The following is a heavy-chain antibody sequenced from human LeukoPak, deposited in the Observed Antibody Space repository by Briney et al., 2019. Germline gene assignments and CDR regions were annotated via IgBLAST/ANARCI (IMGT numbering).Heavy chain of an antibody. CDR2: IYSSGST. Sequence: SQTLSLTCAVSGGSIPSRGYYWSWIRQYPGKGLEWIGHIYSSGSTYYNPSPKSRHTISVDTSKNQFSLKVTSVTAADTAVYYCARLDGAYFDYWGRGTQVTVSS. CDR1: GGSIPSRGYY. J-gene: IGHJ4*02. D-gene: IGHD3-16*01. CDR3: ARLDGAYFDY. V-gene: IGHV4-31*11.